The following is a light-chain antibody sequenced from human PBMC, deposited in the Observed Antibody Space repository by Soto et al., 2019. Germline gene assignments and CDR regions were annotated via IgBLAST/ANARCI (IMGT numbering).Light chain of an antibody. J-gene: IGLJ2*01. CDR1: NSDVGGYNS. V-gene: IGLV2-14*03. Sequence: QSALTQPASVSGSPGQSITISCTGTNSDVGGYNSVSWYQQHPGKAPKLMIYDVSNRPSGVSNRFSGSKSVNTASLTISGLQAEDEADYYCSSYTSSSTVVFGGGTKLTVL. CDR2: DVS. CDR3: SSYTSSSTVV.